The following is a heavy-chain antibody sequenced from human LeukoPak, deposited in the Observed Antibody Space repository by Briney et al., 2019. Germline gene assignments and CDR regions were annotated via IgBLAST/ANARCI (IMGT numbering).Heavy chain of an antibody. CDR1: GFTISSYG. CDR3: ARDLYSSSSTTGFDY. Sequence: GGSLRLSCAASGFTISSYGMHWVRQAPGKGLEWGAVISYDGSNKYYADSVKGRFTISRDNSKNTLYLQMNSLRAEDTAVYYCARDLYSSSSTTGFDYWGQGTLVTVSS. CDR2: ISYDGSNK. J-gene: IGHJ4*02. V-gene: IGHV3-30*03. D-gene: IGHD6-6*01.